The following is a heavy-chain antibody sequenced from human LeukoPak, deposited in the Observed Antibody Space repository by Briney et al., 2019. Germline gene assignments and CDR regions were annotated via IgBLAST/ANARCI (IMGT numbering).Heavy chain of an antibody. CDR1: GFTFSNGW. J-gene: IGHJ4*02. Sequence: GGSLRLSCAVSGFTFSNGWMSWVRQAPGKGLEWVGRIKSKTDGGSTDYAAPVKGRFTISRDDSKNTLYLQMNSLKTDDTAVYYCTTEYYYDSSGLFDYWGQGTLVTVSS. CDR2: IKSKTDGGST. V-gene: IGHV3-15*01. D-gene: IGHD3-22*01. CDR3: TTEYYYDSSGLFDY.